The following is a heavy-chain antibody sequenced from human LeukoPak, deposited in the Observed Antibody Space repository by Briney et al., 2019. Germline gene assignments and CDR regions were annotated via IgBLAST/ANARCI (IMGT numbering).Heavy chain of an antibody. CDR3: ARTLTPGSYYYYMDV. D-gene: IGHD3-10*01. V-gene: IGHV1-69*05. J-gene: IGHJ6*03. CDR2: IIPIFGTA. CDR1: GGTFSSYA. Sequence: PVKVSCKASGGTFSSYAISWVRQAPGQGLEWMGGIIPIFGTANYAQKFQGRVTITTDESTSTAYMELSSLRSEDTAVYYCARTLTPGSYYYYMDVWGKGTTVTVSS.